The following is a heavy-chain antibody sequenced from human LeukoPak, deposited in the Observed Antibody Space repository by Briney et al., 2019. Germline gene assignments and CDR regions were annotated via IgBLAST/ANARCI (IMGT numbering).Heavy chain of an antibody. D-gene: IGHD4-23*01. J-gene: IGHJ4*02. Sequence: GGSLRLSCAASGFSFSSYAMSWVRRAPGKGLEWVSSITTSGDSAYYADSVKGRFTISRDNSKNTLYLQMNSLRAEDTAVYYCAKAVTPVVTRGFDYWGQGTLVTASS. V-gene: IGHV3-23*01. CDR3: AKAVTPVVTRGFDY. CDR2: ITTSGDSA. CDR1: GFSFSSYA.